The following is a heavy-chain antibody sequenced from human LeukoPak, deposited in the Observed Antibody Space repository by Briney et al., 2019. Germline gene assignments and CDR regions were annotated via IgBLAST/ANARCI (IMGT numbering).Heavy chain of an antibody. CDR1: GYTFTGYY. Sequence: ASVKVSCKASGYTFTGYYMHWVRQAPGQGLEWMGWINPNSGGTNYAQKFQGRVTMTRDTSISTAYMELSRLRSDDTAVYYCARDGWELHPRDDAFDIWGQGTMVTVSS. CDR2: INPNSGGT. CDR3: ARDGWELHPRDDAFDI. V-gene: IGHV1-2*02. D-gene: IGHD1-26*01. J-gene: IGHJ3*02.